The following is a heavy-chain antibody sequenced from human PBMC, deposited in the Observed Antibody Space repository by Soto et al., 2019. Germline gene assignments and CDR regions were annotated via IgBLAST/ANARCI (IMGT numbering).Heavy chain of an antibody. Sequence: GGSLRLSCAASAFTFKNHWMHWVRQVPGKGPVWVSRINGDGSFTSYADAVKGRFTISRDKAKNTLSLQMNSLRAEDTAVYYCARVGLGYCSSTSCPNNGDYYYYGTDVSGQGTTVTVSS. CDR3: ARVGLGYCSSTSCPNNGDYYYYGTDV. V-gene: IGHV3-74*01. J-gene: IGHJ6*02. CDR1: AFTFKNHW. CDR2: INGDGSFT. D-gene: IGHD2-2*01.